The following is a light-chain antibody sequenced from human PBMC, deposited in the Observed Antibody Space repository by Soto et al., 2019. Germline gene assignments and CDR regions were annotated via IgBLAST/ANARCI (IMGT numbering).Light chain of an antibody. CDR2: GAS. CDR3: QQYVTSPWT. V-gene: IGKV3-20*01. Sequence: ENVLTQSPGTLSLSPGERATLACRASQSVSSNYLAWYQQKPGQAPRLLIYGASSRATGIPDRFSGGGSGTDFTLTISRVEPEDFAVYYCQQYVTSPWTFGQGTNVEIK. J-gene: IGKJ1*01. CDR1: QSVSSNY.